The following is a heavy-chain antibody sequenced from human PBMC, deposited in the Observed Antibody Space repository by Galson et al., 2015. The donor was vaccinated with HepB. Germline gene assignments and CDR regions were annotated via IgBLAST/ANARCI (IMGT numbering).Heavy chain of an antibody. CDR3: ARYRDGYPDY. CDR2: INHSGST. V-gene: IGHV4-34*01. CDR1: GGSFSGYY. Sequence: SETLSLTCAVYGGSFSGYYWSWIRQPPGKGLEWIGEINHSGSTNYNPSLKSRVAISVDTSKNQFSLKLSSVTAADTAVYYCARYRDGYPDYWGQGTLVTVSS. J-gene: IGHJ4*02. D-gene: IGHD5-24*01.